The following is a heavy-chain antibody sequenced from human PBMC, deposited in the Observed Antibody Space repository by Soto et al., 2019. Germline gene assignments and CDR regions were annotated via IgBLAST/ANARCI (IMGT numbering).Heavy chain of an antibody. CDR3: AKVPGDCSSTSCYANCFDY. Sequence: EVQLLESGGGLVQPGGSLRLSCAASGFTFSNYAMNWVRQAPGKGLEWVSGISGRGGNTYYADSVKGRFTISRDNSRNTLYLQMNSLRAEDTAIYYCAKVPGDCSSTSCYANCFDYWGQGTLVTVSS. D-gene: IGHD2-2*01. V-gene: IGHV3-23*01. J-gene: IGHJ4*02. CDR1: GFTFSNYA. CDR2: ISGRGGNT.